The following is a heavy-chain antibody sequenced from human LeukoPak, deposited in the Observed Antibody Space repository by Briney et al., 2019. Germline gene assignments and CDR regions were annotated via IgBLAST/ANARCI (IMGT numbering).Heavy chain of an antibody. CDR1: GYSISSGYY. Sequence: PSETLSLTCTVSGYSISSGYYWGWIRQPPGKGLEWIGSIYHSGSTYYNPSLKSRVTISVDTSKNQFSLKLSSVTAADTAVYFCTRAYRSSWYANWFDPWGQGTLVTVSS. V-gene: IGHV4-38-2*02. CDR2: IYHSGST. D-gene: IGHD6-13*01. J-gene: IGHJ5*02. CDR3: TRAYRSSWYANWFDP.